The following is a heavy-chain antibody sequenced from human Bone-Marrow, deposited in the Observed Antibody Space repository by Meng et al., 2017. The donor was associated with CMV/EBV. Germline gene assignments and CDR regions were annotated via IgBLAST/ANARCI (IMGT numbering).Heavy chain of an antibody. Sequence: GESLKISCAASGFSLSGSSMSWLRQAPGKGLVWVSTIGNGGHTYYADSVKGRFTISRDNSKNTLYLQMNSLRAEDTAVYYCAKDGFLQQQLAPFHWGFDYWGQGTLVTVSS. CDR3: AKDGFLQQQLAPFHWGFDY. J-gene: IGHJ4*02. D-gene: IGHD6-13*01. CDR2: IGNGGHT. V-gene: IGHV3-23*01. CDR1: GFSLSGSS.